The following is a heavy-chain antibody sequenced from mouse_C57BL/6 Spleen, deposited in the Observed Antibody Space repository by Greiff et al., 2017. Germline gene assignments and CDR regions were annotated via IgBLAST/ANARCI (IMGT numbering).Heavy chain of an antibody. D-gene: IGHD2-5*01. CDR3: ARTSYYSNQYYYAMDD. J-gene: IGHJ4*01. CDR2: IYPGSGST. CDR1: GYTFTSYW. Sequence: QVQLQQPGAELVKPGASVKMSCKASGYTFTSYWITWVKQRPGQGLEWIGDIYPGSGSTNYNEKFKSKATLTVDTSSSTAYMQLSSLTSEDSAVYYCARTSYYSNQYYYAMDDWGQGTSVTVSS. V-gene: IGHV1-55*01.